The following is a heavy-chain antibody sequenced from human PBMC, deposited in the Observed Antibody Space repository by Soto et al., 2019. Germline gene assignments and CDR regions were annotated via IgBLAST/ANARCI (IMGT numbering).Heavy chain of an antibody. CDR3: ARAKPFDY. Sequence: PGGSLRLSCAASGFPFSSYAMTWVRQAPGKGLEWVSAISGSGSSTYYADSVKGRFTISRDSSKHTLYLQMNSLRAEDTAVYYCARAKPFDYWGQGTLVTVSS. J-gene: IGHJ4*02. CDR1: GFPFSSYA. V-gene: IGHV3-23*01. CDR2: ISGSGSST.